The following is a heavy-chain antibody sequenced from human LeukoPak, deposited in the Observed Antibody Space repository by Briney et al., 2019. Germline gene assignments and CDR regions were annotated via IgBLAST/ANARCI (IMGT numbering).Heavy chain of an antibody. Sequence: ASVKVSCKASGYTFTGYYMHWVRQAPGQGLEWMGWINPNSGGTNYAQKFQGRVTMTRDTSISTAYMELSRLRSDDTAVYYCARGLYYYDSSGYYYFDYWGQGTLVTVSS. CDR3: ARGLYYYDSSGYYYFDY. CDR1: GYTFTGYY. J-gene: IGHJ4*02. D-gene: IGHD3-22*01. V-gene: IGHV1-2*02. CDR2: INPNSGGT.